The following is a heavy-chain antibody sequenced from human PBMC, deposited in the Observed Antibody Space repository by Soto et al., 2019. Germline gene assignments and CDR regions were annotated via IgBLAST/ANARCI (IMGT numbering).Heavy chain of an antibody. CDR3: AKAVSYSSSWYYYYYGMDV. D-gene: IGHD6-13*01. CDR1: GFTFSSYG. J-gene: IGHJ6*02. Sequence: GGSLRLSCAASGFTFSSYGMHWVRQAPGKGLEWVAVISYDGSNKYYADSVKGRFTISRDNSKNTLYLQMNSLRAEDTAVYYCAKAVSYSSSWYYYYYGMDVWGQGTTVTVSS. V-gene: IGHV3-30*18. CDR2: ISYDGSNK.